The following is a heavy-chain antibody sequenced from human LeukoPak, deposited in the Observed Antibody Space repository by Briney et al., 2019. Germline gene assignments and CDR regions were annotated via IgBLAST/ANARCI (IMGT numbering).Heavy chain of an antibody. CDR3: ARGYGSGSYYVY. CDR2: IDRSGSP. J-gene: IGHJ4*02. V-gene: IGHV4-34*01. CDR1: SGSFSGYY. D-gene: IGHD3-10*01. Sequence: PSETLSLTCVVYSGSFSGYYWSWIRQPPGKGLEWIGEIDRSGSPTYNPSLKSRVNVLLDTSKNQFSLRLSSVTAADTAVYYCARGYGSGSYYVYWGQGTLVAVSS.